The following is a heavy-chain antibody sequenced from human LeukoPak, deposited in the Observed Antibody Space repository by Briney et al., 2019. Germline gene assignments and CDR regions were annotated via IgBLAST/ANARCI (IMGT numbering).Heavy chain of an antibody. CDR1: GFTFSSYA. J-gene: IGHJ4*02. CDR2: ISGSGGST. D-gene: IGHD1-7*01. CDR3: AKDGPNNWNYEIRY. Sequence: PGRSLRLSCAASGFTFSSYAMSWVRQAPGKGLEWVSAISGSGGSTYYADSVKGRFTISRDNSKNTLYLQMNSLRAEDTAVYYCAKDGPNNWNYEIRYWGQGTLVTVSS. V-gene: IGHV3-23*01.